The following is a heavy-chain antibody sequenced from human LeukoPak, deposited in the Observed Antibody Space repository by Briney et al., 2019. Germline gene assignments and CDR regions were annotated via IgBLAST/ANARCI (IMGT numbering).Heavy chain of an antibody. Sequence: PGGSLRLSCAASGFTFDDYAMHWVRQAPGKGLEWVSLISWDGGSTYYADSVKGRFTISRDNARNSLYLQMNSLRVEDTAVYYCARDPYSGTYGNTYYYYMDVWGKGTTVTISS. J-gene: IGHJ6*03. CDR1: GFTFDDYA. D-gene: IGHD1-26*01. V-gene: IGHV3-43D*03. CDR3: ARDPYSGTYGNTYYYYMDV. CDR2: ISWDGGST.